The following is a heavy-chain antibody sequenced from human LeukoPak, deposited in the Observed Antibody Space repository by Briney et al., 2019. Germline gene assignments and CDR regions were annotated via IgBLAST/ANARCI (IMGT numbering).Heavy chain of an antibody. CDR2: IYTSGST. V-gene: IGHV4-4*07. CDR3: ARSSTLTVVTPFDY. J-gene: IGHJ4*02. Sequence: PSETLSLTCTVSGGSISSYYWSWIRQPAGKGLEWIGRIYTSGSTNYNPSLKSRVTISVDTSKNQFSLKLSSVTAADTAVYYCARSSTLTVVTPFDYWGQGTLVTVSS. D-gene: IGHD4-23*01. CDR1: GGSISSYY.